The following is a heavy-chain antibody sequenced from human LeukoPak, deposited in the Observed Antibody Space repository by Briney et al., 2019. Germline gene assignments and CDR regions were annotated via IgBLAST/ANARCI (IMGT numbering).Heavy chain of an antibody. J-gene: IGHJ5*02. CDR3: ARMDSYDFWSGYDL. Sequence: SVKVSCKASGGTFISYAISWVRQAPGQGLEWMGGIIPIFGTANYAQKFQGRVTITADESTSTAYMELSSLRSEDTAVYYCARMDSYDFWSGYDLWGQGTLVTVSS. D-gene: IGHD3-3*01. CDR1: GGTFISYA. CDR2: IIPIFGTA. V-gene: IGHV1-69*13.